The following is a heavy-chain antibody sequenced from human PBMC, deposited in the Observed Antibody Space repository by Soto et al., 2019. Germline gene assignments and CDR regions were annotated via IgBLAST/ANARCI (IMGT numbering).Heavy chain of an antibody. Sequence: GGAPRLPFAAPGFTFRYHNMDRVRHAPGKGLEWVGRTKTKTDSHTTEYAASVEGRFTISRDDSKNSLHLQMSSLKTEDTAVYYCVRDDWGRLDVWGQGTTVTVSS. V-gene: IGHV3-72*01. J-gene: IGHJ6*02. CDR2: TKTKTDSHTT. D-gene: IGHD3-16*01. CDR3: VRDDWGRLDV. CDR1: GFTFRYHN.